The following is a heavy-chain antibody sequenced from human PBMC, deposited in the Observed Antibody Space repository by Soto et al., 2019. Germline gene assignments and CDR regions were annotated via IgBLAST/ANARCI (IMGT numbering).Heavy chain of an antibody. CDR2: IFHAGST. D-gene: IGHD2-2*01. Sequence: PSETLSLTCTVSGGSITNTNWWSWVRQPPGKGLEWLGAIFHAGSTNYNPSLKSRITMSAHKSENRFSLNLTSVTAADTAVYYCARTRQHCSATTCYEFYFDYWGQGTLVTVSS. V-gene: IGHV4-4*02. J-gene: IGHJ4*02. CDR3: ARTRQHCSATTCYEFYFDY. CDR1: GGSITNTNW.